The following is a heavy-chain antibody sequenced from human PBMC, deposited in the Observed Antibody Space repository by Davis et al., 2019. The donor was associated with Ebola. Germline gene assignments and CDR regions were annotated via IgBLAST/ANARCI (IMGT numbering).Heavy chain of an antibody. D-gene: IGHD6-6*01. CDR3: ASTPILSSSSFLYYYYYGMDV. J-gene: IGHJ6*02. V-gene: IGHV3-23*01. CDR1: GFTFSSYA. Sequence: PGGSLRLSCAASGFTFSSYAMSWVRQAPGKGLEWVSAISGSGGSTYYADSVKGRFTISRDNAKNSLYLQMNSLRDEDTAVYYCASTPILSSSSFLYYYYYGMDVWGQGTTVTVSS. CDR2: ISGSGGST.